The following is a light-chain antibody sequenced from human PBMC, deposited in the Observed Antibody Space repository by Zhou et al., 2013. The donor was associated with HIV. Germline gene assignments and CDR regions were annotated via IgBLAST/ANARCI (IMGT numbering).Light chain of an antibody. J-gene: IGKJ2*01. CDR3: QQANRFPQT. V-gene: IGKV1D-12*01. Sequence: DIQMTQSPSSVSASVGDRVTITCRASQALDGWLVWYQQKPGKAPKLLIYGASSLQSGVPSRFSGSGFGTDFTLTINRLHPEDFATYYCQQANRFPQTFGQGTKVEIK. CDR2: GAS. CDR1: QALDGW.